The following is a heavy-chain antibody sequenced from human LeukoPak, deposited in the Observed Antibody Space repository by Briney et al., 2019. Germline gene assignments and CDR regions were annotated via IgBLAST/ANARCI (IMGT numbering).Heavy chain of an antibody. V-gene: IGHV4-59*01. CDR1: GGSISSYY. D-gene: IGHD2-2*01. Sequence: SETLSLTCTVSGGSISSYYWSWIRQPPGKGLEWIGYIYYSGSTNYNPTLKSRVTISVDTSKNQFSLKLSSVTAADTAVYYCARGGDIVVVPAANYWFDPWGQGTLVTVSS. CDR2: IYYSGST. CDR3: ARGGDIVVVPAANYWFDP. J-gene: IGHJ5*02.